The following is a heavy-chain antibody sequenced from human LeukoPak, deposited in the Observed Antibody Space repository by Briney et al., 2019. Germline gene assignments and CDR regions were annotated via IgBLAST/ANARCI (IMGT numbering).Heavy chain of an antibody. J-gene: IGHJ4*02. CDR3: ASLSLGHY. V-gene: IGHV3-53*01. CDR2: IYSGGST. Sequence: SGGSLRLSCAASGFTVSNNYMSWVRQAPGKGLEWVSVIYSGGSTYYADSVKGRFTISRDTSKNTLSLQMNGLRAEDTAVYYCASLSLGHYWGQGTLVTVSS. CDR1: GFTVSNNY. D-gene: IGHD6-6*01.